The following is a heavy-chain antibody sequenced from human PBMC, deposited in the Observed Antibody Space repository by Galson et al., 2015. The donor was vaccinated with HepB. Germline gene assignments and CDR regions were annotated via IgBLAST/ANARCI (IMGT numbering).Heavy chain of an antibody. D-gene: IGHD2-2*01. J-gene: IGHJ6*02. CDR1: GFTFSSYS. Sequence: SLRLSCAASGFTFSSYSMNWVRQAPGKGLEWVSSISSSSSYINYADSVKGRFTISRDNAKNSLYLQMNSLRAEDTAVYYCARALSKFPICSSTSCYLDVWGQGTTVTVSS. V-gene: IGHV3-21*01. CDR2: ISSSSSYI. CDR3: ARALSKFPICSSTSCYLDV.